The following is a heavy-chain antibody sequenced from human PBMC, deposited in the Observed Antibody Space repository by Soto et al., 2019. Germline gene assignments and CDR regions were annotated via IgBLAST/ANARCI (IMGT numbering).Heavy chain of an antibody. CDR3: ARKNNDYDILTGSLNYYYYYGMDV. CDR1: GGTFSSYA. D-gene: IGHD3-9*01. CDR2: IIPIFGTA. Sequence: SVKVSCKASGGTFSSYAISWVRQAPGQGLEWMGGIIPIFGTANYAQKFQGRVTITADESTSTAYMELSSLRSEDTAVYYCARKNNDYDILTGSLNYYYYYGMDVWGQGTTVTVS. V-gene: IGHV1-69*13. J-gene: IGHJ6*02.